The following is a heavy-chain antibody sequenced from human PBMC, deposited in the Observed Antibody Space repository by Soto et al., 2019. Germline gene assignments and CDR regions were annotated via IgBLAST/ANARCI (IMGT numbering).Heavy chain of an antibody. J-gene: IGHJ5*02. D-gene: IGHD2-15*01. V-gene: IGHV4-34*01. Sequence: QVQLQQWGAGLLKPSETLSLTCAVYGGSFSGYYWSWIRQPPGKGLEWLGEINHSGSSNYNPSLKSRVTISVDTCKNQFSLKLSSVTAANTAVYYCARERYCSGGSCKGWFDPWGQGTLVTVSS. CDR1: GGSFSGYY. CDR3: ARERYCSGGSCKGWFDP. CDR2: INHSGSS.